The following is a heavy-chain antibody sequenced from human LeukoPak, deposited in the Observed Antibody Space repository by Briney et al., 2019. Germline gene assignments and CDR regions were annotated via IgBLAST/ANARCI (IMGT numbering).Heavy chain of an antibody. CDR1: GGSFSGYY. Sequence: SETLSLTCAVYGGSFSGYYWSWIRQPPGKGLEWIGEINHSGSTNYNPSLKCRVTISVDTSKNQSSLKLSSVTAADTAVYYCARVRAARPFDYWGQGTLVTVSS. J-gene: IGHJ4*02. V-gene: IGHV4-34*01. D-gene: IGHD6-6*01. CDR3: ARVRAARPFDY. CDR2: INHSGST.